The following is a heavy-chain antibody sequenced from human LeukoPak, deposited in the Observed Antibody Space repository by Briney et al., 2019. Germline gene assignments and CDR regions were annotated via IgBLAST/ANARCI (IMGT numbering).Heavy chain of an antibody. D-gene: IGHD3-3*01. CDR1: GYPFTSYN. CDR3: ARGLPKAVFGMVIED. V-gene: IGHV1-8*01. J-gene: IGHJ1*01. CDR2: MNTNSGNT. Sequence: SVKVSCKASGYPFTSYNVNWVRQATGQGLEWMGWMNTNSGNTGYSQNFQGRVTMTRDTSISTAYMELSSLMSEDTAVYYCARGLPKAVFGMVIEDWGQGTLVTVSS.